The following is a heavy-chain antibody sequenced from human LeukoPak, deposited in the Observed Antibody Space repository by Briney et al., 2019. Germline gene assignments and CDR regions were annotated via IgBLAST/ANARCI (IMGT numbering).Heavy chain of an antibody. CDR2: IIPIFGTA. V-gene: IGHV1-69*01. D-gene: IGHD1-26*01. CDR3: ARAFYRGSLFAY. Sequence: SVKVSCKASGGTFSSYAISWVRQAPGQGLEWMGGIIPIFGTANYAQKFQGRVTITADESTSTAYMELSSLRSEDTAVYYCARAFYRGSLFAYWGQGTLVTVSS. J-gene: IGHJ4*02. CDR1: GGTFSSYA.